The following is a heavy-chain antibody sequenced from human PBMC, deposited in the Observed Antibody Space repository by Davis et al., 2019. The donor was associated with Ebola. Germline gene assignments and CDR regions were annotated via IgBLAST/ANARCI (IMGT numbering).Heavy chain of an antibody. J-gene: IGHJ4*02. CDR2: VYYSGST. D-gene: IGHD1-26*01. CDR3: ARRSGSLPFDF. Sequence: SETLSLTCTVSGGSISSTNFRWGWIRQPLGEGLEWIGSVYYSGSTSYNPSLKSRVTISVDTSKNQFSLKLTSVTAADTAVYFCARRSGSLPFDFWGQGALVTVSP. CDR1: GGSISSTNFR. V-gene: IGHV4-39*01.